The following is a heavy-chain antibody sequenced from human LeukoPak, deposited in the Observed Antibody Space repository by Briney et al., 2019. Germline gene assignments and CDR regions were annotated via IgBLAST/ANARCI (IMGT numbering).Heavy chain of an antibody. Sequence: SETLSLTCTVSSGSTSSGGSYWGWLRQHPGMGLEWVRYISDSGSTYYNSSLKRRVIRSVDTSKNQFSLKLSSVTAADTAVYYCARAVRSYYGSGSYYIGYFDPWGQGTLVTVSS. CDR1: SGSTSSGGSY. D-gene: IGHD3-10*01. V-gene: IGHV4-31*03. CDR2: ISDSGST. J-gene: IGHJ5*02. CDR3: ARAVRSYYGSGSYYIGYFDP.